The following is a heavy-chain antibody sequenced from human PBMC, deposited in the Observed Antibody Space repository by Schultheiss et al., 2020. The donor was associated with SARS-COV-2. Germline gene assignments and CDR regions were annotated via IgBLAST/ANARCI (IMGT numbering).Heavy chain of an antibody. CDR3: ARVYSGSYVGYVDY. Sequence: GGSLRLSCAASGFTFSSYGMHWVRQAPGKGLEWVSYISSSSSTIYYADSVKGRFTIFRDNAKNTLYLQMNSLRAEDTAVYYCARVYSGSYVGYVDYWGQGTLVTVSS. J-gene: IGHJ4*02. V-gene: IGHV3-48*04. CDR2: ISSSSSTI. D-gene: IGHD1-26*01. CDR1: GFTFSSYG.